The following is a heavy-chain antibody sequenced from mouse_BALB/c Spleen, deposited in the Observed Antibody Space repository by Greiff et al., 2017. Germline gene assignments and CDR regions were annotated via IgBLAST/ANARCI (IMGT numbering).Heavy chain of an antibody. Sequence: DVHLVESGPSLVKPSQTLSLTCSVTGDSITSGYWNWIRKFPGNKLEYMGYISYSGSTYYNPSLKSRISITRDTSKNQYYLQLNSVTTEDTATYYCARSPYDYDGAWFAYWGQGTLVTVSA. D-gene: IGHD2-4*01. CDR3: ARSPYDYDGAWFAY. CDR2: ISYSGST. V-gene: IGHV3-8*02. CDR1: GDSITSGY. J-gene: IGHJ3*01.